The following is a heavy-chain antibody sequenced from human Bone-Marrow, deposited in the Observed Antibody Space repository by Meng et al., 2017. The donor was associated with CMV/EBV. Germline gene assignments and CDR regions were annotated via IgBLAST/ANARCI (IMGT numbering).Heavy chain of an antibody. Sequence: ASVKVSCKASGYTFTDYRMHWVRQAPGQGLEWMGWISPNNGATNYAQKFQGRVTMTRDTSINTAYMELYRLTYDDTAVYYCASKMYFDFWSAYRGTEGVDPFNIWGQGTLVTVSS. CDR2: ISPNNGAT. J-gene: IGHJ3*02. D-gene: IGHD3/OR15-3a*01. CDR1: GYTFTDYR. V-gene: IGHV1-2*02. CDR3: ASKMYFDFWSAYRGTEGVDPFNI.